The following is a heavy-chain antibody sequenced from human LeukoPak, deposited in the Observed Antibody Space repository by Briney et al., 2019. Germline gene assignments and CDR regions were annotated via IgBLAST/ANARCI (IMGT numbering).Heavy chain of an antibody. J-gene: IGHJ4*02. V-gene: IGHV3-7*01. Sequence: QTGGSLRLSCTASGFIFSSYWMTWVRQAPGKGLEWVANIRQDGSEKNFVDSVKGGFTISRDNAKNSLYLQMNTLTAEDTAVYYCARDPIDYWGQGTLVTVTS. CDR3: ARDPIDY. CDR1: GFIFSSYW. CDR2: IRQDGSEK.